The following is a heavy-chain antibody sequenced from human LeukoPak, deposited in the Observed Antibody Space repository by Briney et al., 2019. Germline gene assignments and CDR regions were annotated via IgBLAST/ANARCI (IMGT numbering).Heavy chain of an antibody. D-gene: IGHD1-26*01. J-gene: IGHJ4*02. CDR1: GYSISSGYY. V-gene: IGHV4-38-2*02. Sequence: SETLSLTCTVSGYSISSGYYWGWIRQPPGKGLEWIGSIYHSGSTYYNPSLKSRVTISVDTSKNQFSLKLSSVTAADTAVYYCARHAYGSGGGYYGYWGQGTLVTVSS. CDR3: ARHAYGSGGGYYGY. CDR2: IYHSGST.